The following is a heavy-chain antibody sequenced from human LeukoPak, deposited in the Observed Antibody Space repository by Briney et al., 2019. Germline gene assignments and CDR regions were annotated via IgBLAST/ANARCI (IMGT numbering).Heavy chain of an antibody. J-gene: IGHJ4*02. CDR2: IYYSGST. Sequence: SETLSLTCTVSGGSISSYYWSWIRQPPGKGLEWIGYIYYSGSTNYNPSLKSRVTISVDTSKNQFSLKLSSVTAADTAVYYCARSGYSYGSGGITSDYWGQGTLVTVSS. V-gene: IGHV4-59*01. D-gene: IGHD5-18*01. CDR1: GGSISSYY. CDR3: ARSGYSYGSGGITSDY.